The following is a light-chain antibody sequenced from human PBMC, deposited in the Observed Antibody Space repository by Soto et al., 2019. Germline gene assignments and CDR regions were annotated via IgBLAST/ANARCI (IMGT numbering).Light chain of an antibody. Sequence: DIVMTQSPDSLAVSLGERATTNCKSSQSVLFRSNNKSYLAWYQQKPGQPPKLLIYWASTRESGVPDRFSGSGSGTDFTLTISSLQAEDVALYYCQQYYSLPLIFGGGTKVEIK. V-gene: IGKV4-1*01. CDR3: QQYYSLPLI. CDR1: QSVLFRSNNKSY. CDR2: WAS. J-gene: IGKJ4*01.